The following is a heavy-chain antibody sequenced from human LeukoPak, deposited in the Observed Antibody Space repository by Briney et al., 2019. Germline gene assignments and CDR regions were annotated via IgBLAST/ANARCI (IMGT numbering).Heavy chain of an antibody. J-gene: IGHJ4*02. V-gene: IGHV3-33*01. D-gene: IGHD3-22*01. CDR2: IWHDGNNK. CDR3: ARDSGDSSGYYPGY. Sequence: PGGSLRLSRATSGFAFSTQGMHWVRLAPGKGLEWVAAIWHDGNNKYYVDSVKGRYTISRDNSKNTVYLQMNSLGVEDTAVYYCARDSGDSSGYYPGYWGQGTLVTVSS. CDR1: GFAFSTQG.